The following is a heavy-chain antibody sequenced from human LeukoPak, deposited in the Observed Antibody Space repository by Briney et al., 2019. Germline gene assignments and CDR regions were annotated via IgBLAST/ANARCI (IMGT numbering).Heavy chain of an antibody. CDR2: ISGSGGST. Sequence: GGSLRLSCAASGFTFSSYSMNWVRQAPGKGLEWVSAISGSGGSTYYADSVKGRFTISRDNSKNTLYLQMNSLRAEDTAVYYCAKVLTYYYYMDVWGKGTTVTVSS. V-gene: IGHV3-23*01. D-gene: IGHD1-1*01. J-gene: IGHJ6*03. CDR3: AKVLTYYYYMDV. CDR1: GFTFSSYS.